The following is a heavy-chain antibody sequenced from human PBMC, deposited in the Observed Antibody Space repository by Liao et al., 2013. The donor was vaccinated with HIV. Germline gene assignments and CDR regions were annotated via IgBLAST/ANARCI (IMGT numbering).Heavy chain of an antibody. J-gene: IGHJ4*02. Sequence: QVQLQESGSGLVKPSQTLSLTCTVSGGSISSGDSYWSWIRQPPGKGLEWIGYIYYSGITYNNPSLKSRLTMSIDTSRNQFSLKLTSVTAADTAVYYCARADSSTWGPTFDYWGRGTLVTVSS. CDR3: ARADSSTWGPTFDY. CDR1: GGSISSGDSY. V-gene: IGHV4-30-4*08. D-gene: IGHD6-13*01. CDR2: IYYSGIT.